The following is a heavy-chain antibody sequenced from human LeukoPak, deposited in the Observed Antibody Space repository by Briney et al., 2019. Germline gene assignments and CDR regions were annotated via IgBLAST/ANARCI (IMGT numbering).Heavy chain of an antibody. D-gene: IGHD2-2*02. CDR3: ARENRGRYCSSTSCYSHYYYYYMDV. CDR2: IIPIFGTA. J-gene: IGHJ6*03. Sequence: SVKVSCKASGGTFSSYAISRVRQAPGQGLEWMEGIIPIFGTANYAQKFQGRVTITTDESTSTAYMELSSLRSEDTAVYYCARENRGRYCSSTSCYSHYYYYYMDVWGKGTTVTVSS. CDR1: GGTFSSYA. V-gene: IGHV1-69*05.